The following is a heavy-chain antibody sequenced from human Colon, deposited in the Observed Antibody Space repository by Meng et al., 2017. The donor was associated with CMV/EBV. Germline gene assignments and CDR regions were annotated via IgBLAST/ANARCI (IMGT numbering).Heavy chain of an antibody. CDR3: ASERLGAAAIPLDY. CDR2: FNPEDGER. Sequence: ASVKVSCKVSGYTLTESSIHWVRQAPGKGLEWMGGFNPEDGERVYAQKFQGRVTMTDDTSTDTAYMELSSLRFEDTAVYYCASERLGAAAIPLDYWGQGTPVTVSS. D-gene: IGHD6-13*01. CDR1: GYTLTESS. J-gene: IGHJ4*02. V-gene: IGHV1-24*01.